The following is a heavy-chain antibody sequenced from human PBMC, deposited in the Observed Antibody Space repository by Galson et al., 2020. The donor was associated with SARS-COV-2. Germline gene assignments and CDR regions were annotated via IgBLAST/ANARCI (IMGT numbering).Heavy chain of an antibody. Sequence: SGPTLVKPTETLTLTCTVSGFSLSNARMGVSWIRQPPGKALEWLAHIFSNDEKSYSTSLKSRLTISKDTSKSQVVLTMTNMDPVDTATYYCARSYDFWSGRPEDYFDYWGQGTLVTVTS. CDR1: GFSLSNARMG. CDR2: IFSNDEK. J-gene: IGHJ4*02. V-gene: IGHV2-26*01. CDR3: ARSYDFWSGRPEDYFDY. D-gene: IGHD3-3*01.